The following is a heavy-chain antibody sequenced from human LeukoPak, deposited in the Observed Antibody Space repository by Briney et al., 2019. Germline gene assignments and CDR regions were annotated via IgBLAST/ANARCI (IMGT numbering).Heavy chain of an antibody. CDR2: INHSGST. V-gene: IGHV4-34*01. J-gene: IGHJ2*01. CDR1: GGSFSGYY. Sequence: SETLSLTCAVYGGSFSGYYWSWIRQPPGKGLEWIGEINHSGSTNYNPSLKSRVTISVDTSKNQFSLKLSSVTAADTAVYYCARDLATSGSYLGEWYFDLWGRGTLVTVSS. CDR3: ARDLATSGSYLGEWYFDL. D-gene: IGHD1-26*01.